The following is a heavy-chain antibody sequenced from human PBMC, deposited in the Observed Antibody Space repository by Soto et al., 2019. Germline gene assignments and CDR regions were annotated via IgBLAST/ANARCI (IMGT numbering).Heavy chain of an antibody. J-gene: IGHJ3*02. Sequence: QVQLLQWGAGLLKPSETLSLTCAVYGGSFSGYYWSWIRQPPGKGLEWNGEINHSGSTNYNPSLKSRVTISVDTSKNQFSLKLSSVTAADTAVYYCARVYGYSRGAFDIWGQGTMVTVSS. V-gene: IGHV4-34*01. CDR1: GGSFSGYY. CDR3: ARVYGYSRGAFDI. D-gene: IGHD5-18*01. CDR2: INHSGST.